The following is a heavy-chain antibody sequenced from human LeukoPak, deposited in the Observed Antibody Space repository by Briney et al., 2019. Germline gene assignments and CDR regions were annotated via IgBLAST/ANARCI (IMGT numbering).Heavy chain of an antibody. CDR2: IYYSGST. J-gene: IGHJ2*01. CDR3: ARGDIRKYSSGLPSNWYFDL. D-gene: IGHD6-19*01. Sequence: SETLSLTCTVSGGSISSYYWSWIRQPPGKGLEWIGYIYYSGSTNYNPSLKSRVTISVDTSKNQFSLKLSSVTAADTAVYYCARGDIRKYSSGLPSNWYFDLWGRGTLVTVSS. V-gene: IGHV4-59*01. CDR1: GGSISSYY.